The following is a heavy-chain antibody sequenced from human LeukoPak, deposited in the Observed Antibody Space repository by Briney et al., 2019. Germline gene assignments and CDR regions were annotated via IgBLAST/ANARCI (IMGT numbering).Heavy chain of an antibody. V-gene: IGHV3-48*01. Sequence: GGSLRLSCAASGFTFSSYAMSWVRQAPGKGLEWVSYITRSSSAKFYADSVKGRFTISRDNAENLLYLQMNSLRAEDTAVYYCTRDQEGSDYWGQGTLVTVSS. CDR3: TRDQEGSDY. J-gene: IGHJ4*02. CDR2: ITRSSSAK. CDR1: GFTFSSYA.